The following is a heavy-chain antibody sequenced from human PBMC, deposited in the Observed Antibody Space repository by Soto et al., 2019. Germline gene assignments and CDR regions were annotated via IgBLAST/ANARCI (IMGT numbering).Heavy chain of an antibody. CDR1: GYTFTSFQ. J-gene: IGHJ4*02. Sequence: ASVKVSCKTSGYTFTSFQMHWVRQAPGQGLEWMGIINPGSGSTNYAQKFQGRVTMTSDTSTRTIYMELSSLRSEDTAVYYCANCRLPAIPAAADYWGQGTLATVSS. CDR2: INPGSGST. D-gene: IGHD2-2*01. V-gene: IGHV1-46*01. CDR3: ANCRLPAIPAAADY.